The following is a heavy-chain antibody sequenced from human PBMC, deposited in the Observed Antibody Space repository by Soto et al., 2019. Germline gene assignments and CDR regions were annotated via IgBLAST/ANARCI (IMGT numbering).Heavy chain of an antibody. Sequence: QPGGSLRLSCAAFGLTVSGKKYVAWVRQAPGKGLEWVSALYDVDGSFYADSVKGRFTTSSDSSKTTVYLQMNGLRPDVTAVYYCASWHEREHAYDVWGQGTTVTVSS. J-gene: IGHJ3*01. V-gene: IGHV3-53*01. CDR1: GLTVSGKKY. CDR2: LYDVDGS. CDR3: ASWHEREHAYDV. D-gene: IGHD1-1*01.